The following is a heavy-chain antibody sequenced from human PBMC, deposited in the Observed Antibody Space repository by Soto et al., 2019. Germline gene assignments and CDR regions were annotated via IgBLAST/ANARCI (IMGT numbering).Heavy chain of an antibody. D-gene: IGHD3-10*01. CDR3: ARSELLWFGENDAFDI. CDR1: GFTFSSYS. J-gene: IGHJ3*02. CDR2: ISSSSSYI. Sequence: GGSLRLSCAASGFTFSSYSMNWVRQAPGKGLEWVSSISSSSSYIYYADSVKGRFTISRDNAKNSLYLQMNSLRAEDTAVYYCARSELLWFGENDAFDIWGQGTMVTVSS. V-gene: IGHV3-21*01.